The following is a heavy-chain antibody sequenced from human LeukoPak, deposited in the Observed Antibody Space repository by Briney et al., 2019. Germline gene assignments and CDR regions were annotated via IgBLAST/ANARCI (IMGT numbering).Heavy chain of an antibody. Sequence: SETLSLTCAVYGGSFSGYYWSWLRQPPGKGLEWIGYIYYIGSTNYNPSLKSRVTISVDTSKNQFSLHLSSVTAADTAVYYCARVENYGSGSSEYWFDPWGQGTLVTVSS. CDR3: ARVENYGSGSSEYWFDP. CDR1: GGSFSGYY. CDR2: IYYIGST. V-gene: IGHV4-59*01. J-gene: IGHJ5*02. D-gene: IGHD3-10*01.